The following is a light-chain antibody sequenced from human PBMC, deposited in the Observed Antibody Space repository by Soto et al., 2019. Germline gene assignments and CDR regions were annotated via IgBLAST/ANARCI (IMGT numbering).Light chain of an antibody. CDR3: QQSYSTPQT. J-gene: IGKJ1*01. CDR2: AAS. Sequence: IHVTHSPSSLSASVGDRVTITCRASQSISSYLNWYQQKPGKAPKLLIYAASTLQSGVPSRFSGSGSGTDFTLTISSLQPEDFATYYCQQSYSTPQTFGQGTKVDI. CDR1: QSISSY. V-gene: IGKV1-39*01.